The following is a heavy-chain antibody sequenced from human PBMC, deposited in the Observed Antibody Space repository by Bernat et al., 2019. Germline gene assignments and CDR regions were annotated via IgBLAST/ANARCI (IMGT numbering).Heavy chain of an antibody. J-gene: IGHJ4*02. CDR3: ARDHVAPGLIWDY. Sequence: EVRLVESGGGLVQPGGSLRLSCEASGFTFSSHWMSWVRQTPGKGLEWVANINPNGGEKYYVDSVKGRFTISRDNSKSPLYLQMNSLRAEDAAVYYCARDHVAPGLIWDYWGQGTLVTVSS. CDR1: GFTFSSHW. D-gene: IGHD3-10*01. V-gene: IGHV3-7*01. CDR2: INPNGGEK.